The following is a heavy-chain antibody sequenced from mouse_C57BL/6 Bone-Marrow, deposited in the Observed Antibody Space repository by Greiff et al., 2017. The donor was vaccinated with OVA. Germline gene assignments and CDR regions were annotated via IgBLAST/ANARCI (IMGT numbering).Heavy chain of an antibody. CDR2: IDPSDSET. V-gene: IGHV1-52*01. CDR1: GYTFTSYW. CDR3: ARETRGNYPRGFDY. D-gene: IGHD2-1*01. Sequence: VQLQQPGAELVRPGSSVKLSCKASGYTFTSYWMHWVKQRPIQGLEWIGNIDPSDSETHYNQKFKDKATLTVDKSSSTAYMQLSSLTSEDSAVYYGARETRGNYPRGFDYWGQGTTLTVSS. J-gene: IGHJ2*01.